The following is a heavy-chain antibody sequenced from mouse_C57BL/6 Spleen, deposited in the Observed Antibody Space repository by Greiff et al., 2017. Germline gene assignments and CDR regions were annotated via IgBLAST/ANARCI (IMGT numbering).Heavy chain of an antibody. D-gene: IGHD2-4*01. Sequence: VQLQQSGPELVKPGASVKISCKASGYTFTDYYMNWVKQSHGKSLEWIGDINPNNGGTSYNQKFKGKATLTVDKSSSTAYMELRSLTSEDSAVYYCAREGSLYDYDAWFAYWGQGTLVTVSA. V-gene: IGHV1-26*01. J-gene: IGHJ3*01. CDR2: INPNNGGT. CDR1: GYTFTDYY. CDR3: AREGSLYDYDAWFAY.